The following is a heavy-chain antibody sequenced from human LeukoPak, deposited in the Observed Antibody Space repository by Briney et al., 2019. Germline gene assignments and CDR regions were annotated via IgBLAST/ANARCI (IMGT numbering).Heavy chain of an antibody. J-gene: IGHJ2*01. CDR1: GYSFTTHW. CDR2: IYPGDSDT. Sequence: GESLKISCKGSGYSFTTHWIGWVRQMPGKGLEWMGVIYPGDSDTRYSPSFQGQVTISADKSINTAYLQWSSLKASDSAIYYCARGPSGWTPYWYFDLWGRGTLVTVSS. D-gene: IGHD6-19*01. CDR3: ARGPSGWTPYWYFDL. V-gene: IGHV5-51*01.